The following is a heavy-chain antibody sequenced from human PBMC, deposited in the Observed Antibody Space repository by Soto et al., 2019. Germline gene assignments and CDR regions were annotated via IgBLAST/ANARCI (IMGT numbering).Heavy chain of an antibody. J-gene: IGHJ4*02. CDR3: ARELLGITGFYRYFDY. Sequence: SETLSLTCTVSGGSISSGGYYWSWIRQHPGKGLEWIGYIYYSGSTYYNPSLKSRVTISVDTSKNQFSLKLSSVTAADTAVYYCARELLGITGFYRYFDYWGQGTLVTVSS. CDR2: IYYSGST. D-gene: IGHD1-20*01. CDR1: GGSISSGGYY. V-gene: IGHV4-31*03.